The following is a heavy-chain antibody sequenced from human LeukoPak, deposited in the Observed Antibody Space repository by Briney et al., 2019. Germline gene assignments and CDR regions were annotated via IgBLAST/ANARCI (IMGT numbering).Heavy chain of an antibody. D-gene: IGHD3-22*01. CDR1: GFTFSSYS. Sequence: PGGSLRLSCAASGFTFSSYSMNWVRQAPGKGLEWVSSISGSSSYIYHADSVKGRFTISRDNAKNSLYLQMNSLRAEDTAVYYCARDLYDSSGYYYEYDYWGQGTLVTVSS. V-gene: IGHV3-21*01. J-gene: IGHJ4*02. CDR3: ARDLYDSSGYYYEYDY. CDR2: ISGSSSYI.